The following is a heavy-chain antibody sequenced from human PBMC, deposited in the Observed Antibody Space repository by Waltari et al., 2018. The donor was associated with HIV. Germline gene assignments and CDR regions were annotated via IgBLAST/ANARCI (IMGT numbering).Heavy chain of an antibody. D-gene: IGHD2-2*01. V-gene: IGHV4-4*02. Sequence: QVQLQESGPGLVKPSGTLSLTCAVSGDSVSSSNWWNWVRQPPGKGVEWSGEIYHSGGTNYNPSLKSRVTIAVDKSKNQFSLNRSSMTAADTAVYYCARGGGIVVKMYADDAFDIWGQGTMVTVSS. CDR2: IYHSGGT. J-gene: IGHJ3*02. CDR1: GDSVSSSNW. CDR3: ARGGGIVVKMYADDAFDI.